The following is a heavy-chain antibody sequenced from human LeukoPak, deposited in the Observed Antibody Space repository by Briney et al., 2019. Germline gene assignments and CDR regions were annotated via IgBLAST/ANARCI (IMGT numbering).Heavy chain of an antibody. J-gene: IGHJ4*02. V-gene: IGHV4-39*01. CDR1: GGSFSSYY. CDR3: ARRSHYDFWSGYDAGYSYGNRFDY. CDR2: IYYSGST. Sequence: KTSETLSLTCAVYGGSFSSYYWGWIRQPPGKGLEWIGSIYYSGSTYYNPSLKSRVTIPVDTSKNQFSLKLSSVTAADTAVYYCARRSHYDFWSGYDAGYSYGNRFDYWGQGTLVTVSS. D-gene: IGHD3-3*01.